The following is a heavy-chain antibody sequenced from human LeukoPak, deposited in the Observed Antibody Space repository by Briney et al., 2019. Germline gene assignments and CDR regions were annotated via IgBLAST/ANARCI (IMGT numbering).Heavy chain of an antibody. J-gene: IGHJ6*03. Sequence: SETLSLTCTVSGGPISSYYWRWIRQPAGKGLEWIGRIYTGGSTNYYSSLKSRVTMSIDTSKNPFSLKLSTVTAADTAVYYCARGEGTVVPDVKGVYMDVWGKGTTVTVSS. CDR1: GGPISSYY. CDR3: ARGEGTVVPDVKGVYMDV. D-gene: IGHD2-2*01. CDR2: IYTGGST. V-gene: IGHV4-4*07.